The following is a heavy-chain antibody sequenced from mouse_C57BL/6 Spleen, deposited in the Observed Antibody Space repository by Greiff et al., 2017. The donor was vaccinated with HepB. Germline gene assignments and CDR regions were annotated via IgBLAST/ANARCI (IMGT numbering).Heavy chain of an antibody. Sequence: EVQLVESGGGLVQPGGSLSLSCAASGFTFTDYYMSWVRQPPGKALEWLGFIRNKANGSTTEYSVSVKGRFTISRANSKNILYLQMNALRAEDSATYYCARYTPPSVWYFDVWGTGTTVTVSS. CDR1: GFTFTDYY. J-gene: IGHJ1*03. V-gene: IGHV7-3*01. CDR3: ARYTPPSVWYFDV. CDR2: IRNKANGSTT.